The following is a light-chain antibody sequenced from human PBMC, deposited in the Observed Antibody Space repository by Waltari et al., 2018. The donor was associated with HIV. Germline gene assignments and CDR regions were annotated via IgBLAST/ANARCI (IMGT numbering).Light chain of an antibody. CDR1: QSVSSN. CDR3: QQYNNWLQRT. J-gene: IGKJ1*01. CDR2: GAS. Sequence: ERVMTQSPATLSVSPGERATLSCRASQSVSSNLAWYQQKPGQAPRLLIYGASTRATGIPARFSGSGSGTEITLTISSLQSEDVAVYYCQQYNNWLQRTFGQGTKVEIK. V-gene: IGKV3-15*01.